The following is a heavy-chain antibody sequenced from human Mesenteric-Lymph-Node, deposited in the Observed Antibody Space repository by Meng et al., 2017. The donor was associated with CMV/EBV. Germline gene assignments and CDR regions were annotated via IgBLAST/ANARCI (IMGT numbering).Heavy chain of an antibody. CDR2: ITYDGGNK. V-gene: IGHV3-30-3*01. CDR1: GFTFRTYE. D-gene: IGHD6-19*01. Sequence: GGSLRLSCEASGFTFRTYEMHWVRQAPGKGLEWVAVITYDGGNKNYADSVKGRFTISRDNSKNTVFLQMTSLRVEDTAVYYCAREGQQWLGGLDYFDNWGQGTLVTVSS. J-gene: IGHJ4*02. CDR3: AREGQQWLGGLDYFDN.